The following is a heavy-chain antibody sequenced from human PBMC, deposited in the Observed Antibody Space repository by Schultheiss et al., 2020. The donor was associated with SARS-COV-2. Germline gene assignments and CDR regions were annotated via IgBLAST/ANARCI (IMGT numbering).Heavy chain of an antibody. CDR1: GYTFTSNR. J-gene: IGHJ6*02. Sequence: ASVKVSCKASGYTFTSNRISWVRQAPGQGLEWMGWINPNSGDTDYAQKFEGRVTLTRDTSISTAYMELSGLRSDDTAVYYCARGFLTLARDCSSTSCFLPPMDVWGQGTTVTV. D-gene: IGHD2-2*01. CDR3: ARGFLTLARDCSSTSCFLPPMDV. V-gene: IGHV1-2*02. CDR2: INPNSGDT.